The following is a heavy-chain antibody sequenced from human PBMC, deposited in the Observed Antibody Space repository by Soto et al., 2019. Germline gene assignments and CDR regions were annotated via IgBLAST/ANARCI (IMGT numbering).Heavy chain of an antibody. CDR3: ARSRGYSYGWHD. V-gene: IGHV4-59*01. CDR1: GGSISSYY. D-gene: IGHD5-18*01. J-gene: IGHJ4*02. CDR2: IYYSGST. Sequence: SETLSLTCTVSGGSISSYYWSWIRQPPGKGLEWIGYIYYSGSTNYNPSLKSRVTISVDTSKNQFSLKLSSVTAADTAVYYCARSRGYSYGWHDWGQGTLVTVSS.